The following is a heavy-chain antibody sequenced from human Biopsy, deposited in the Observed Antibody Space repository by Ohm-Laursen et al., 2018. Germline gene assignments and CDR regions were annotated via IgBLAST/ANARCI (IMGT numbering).Heavy chain of an antibody. V-gene: IGHV4-59*01. CDR1: GGPFSGYF. CDR2: VYYSGTT. D-gene: IGHD2-2*01. CDR3: TRDVKRYCSGSSCYTGYFGMDV. Sequence: SDTLSLTCSVYGGPFSGYFWTWIRQAPGKGLEWIGNVYYSGTTIYNPSLKSRVTVSIDTSKNQFSLKLTSVTAADTAVYFCTRDVKRYCSGSSCYTGYFGMDVWGQGTTVTVSS. J-gene: IGHJ6*02.